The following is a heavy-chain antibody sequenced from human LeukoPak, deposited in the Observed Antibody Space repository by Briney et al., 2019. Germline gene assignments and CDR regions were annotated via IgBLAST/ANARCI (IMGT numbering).Heavy chain of an antibody. Sequence: SETLSLTCTVSGGSISSYYWSWIRQPPGKGQEWIGYIYYSGSTNYNPSLKSRVTISVDTSKNQFSLKLSSVTAADTAVYYCASHDYGDDYYYYYMDVWGKGTTVSVSS. V-gene: IGHV4-59*01. CDR2: IYYSGST. CDR3: ASHDYGDDYYYYYMDV. J-gene: IGHJ6*03. D-gene: IGHD4-17*01. CDR1: GGSISSYY.